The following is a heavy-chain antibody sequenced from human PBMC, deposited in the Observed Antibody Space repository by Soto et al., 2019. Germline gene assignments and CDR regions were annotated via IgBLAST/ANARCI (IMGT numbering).Heavy chain of an antibody. J-gene: IGHJ5*02. CDR2: IIPIIGII. D-gene: IGHD3-22*01. CDR3: AGDPDSHYNDRHAYSYP. Sequence: QVQLVQSGAEVKKPGSSVKVSCKASRGTFSTYTITWVRQAPGQGLEWMGRIIPIIGIINYAQKFQGRVTITADKCTGTAYMELTRLRSDDTAVYYCAGDPDSHYNDRHAYSYPWGQGTLVTVSS. CDR1: RGTFSTYT. V-gene: IGHV1-69*08.